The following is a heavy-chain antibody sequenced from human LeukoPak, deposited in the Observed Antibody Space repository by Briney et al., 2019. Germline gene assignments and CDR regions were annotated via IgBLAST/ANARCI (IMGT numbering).Heavy chain of an antibody. CDR2: INPSGGST. V-gene: IGHV1-46*01. J-gene: IGHJ4*02. CDR3: ARLTGTTMPFDY. Sequence: ASVKVSCKASGYTFTSYYMHWVRQAPGQGLEWMGIINPSGGSTSYAQKFQGRVTMTRDMSTSTVYMELSSLRSEDTAVYYCARLTGTTMPFDYWGQGTLVTVSS. D-gene: IGHD1-7*01. CDR1: GYTFTSYY.